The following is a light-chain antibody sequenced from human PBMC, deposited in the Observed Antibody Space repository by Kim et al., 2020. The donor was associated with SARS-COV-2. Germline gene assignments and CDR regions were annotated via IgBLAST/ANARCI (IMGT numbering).Light chain of an antibody. J-gene: IGLJ2*01. V-gene: IGLV3-1*01. CDR2: QGS. Sequence: SEAQGQTTSISCSGGKLGYKNAGWYQQKPGQSPVRVIYQGSKRPSGIPERFSGSNSGNTANLTISGTQAMDEADYYCQAWDSSTVVFGRGTQLTVL. CDR3: QAWDSSTVV. CDR1: KLGYKN.